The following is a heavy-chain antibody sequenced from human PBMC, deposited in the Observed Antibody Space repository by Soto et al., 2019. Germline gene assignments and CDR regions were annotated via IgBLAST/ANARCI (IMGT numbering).Heavy chain of an antibody. CDR2: IFYSGPT. V-gene: IGHV4-30-4*08. J-gene: IGHJ5*02. CDR1: GDSITSGVHY. Sequence: PSETLSLTCTVSGDSITSGVHYWSWIRQHPGKGLEWIGYIFYSGPTYYNPSLKSRVTISVDTSKNQFSLKLSSVTAADTAVYYCARGRSYALIFGGNWFDPWDQGTLVTVSS. CDR3: ARGRSYALIFGGNWFDP. D-gene: IGHD3-3*01.